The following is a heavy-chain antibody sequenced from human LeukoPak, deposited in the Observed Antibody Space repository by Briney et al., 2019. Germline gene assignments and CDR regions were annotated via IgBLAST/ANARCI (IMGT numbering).Heavy chain of an antibody. CDR3: ARFPGSAEYRHYYYMDV. J-gene: IGHJ6*03. CDR1: GCSISNYF. D-gene: IGHD2-15*01. CDR2: IYYSDST. V-gene: IGHV4-59*01. Sequence: PSETLSLTFTVSGCSISNYFWSWIRQPPAKGLECIWYIYYSDSTNYNPSLKSRVTVSVDTSKNQFSLKLSSVTAADTAVYYCARFPGSAEYRHYYYMDVWGKGTTVTVSS.